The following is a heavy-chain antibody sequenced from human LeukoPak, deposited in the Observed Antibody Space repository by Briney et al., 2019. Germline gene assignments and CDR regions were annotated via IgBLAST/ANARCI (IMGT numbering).Heavy chain of an antibody. Sequence: GGSLRLSCAASGFTFSSYAMSWVRQAPGKGLEWVSAISGSGGSTYYADSVKGRFTISRDNSKNTLYLQMNSLRAEDTAVYYCAKASSLYYYDSNGYSPYYFDYWGQGTLVTVSS. CDR3: AKASSLYYYDSNGYSPYYFDY. V-gene: IGHV3-23*01. D-gene: IGHD3-22*01. CDR2: ISGSGGST. CDR1: GFTFSSYA. J-gene: IGHJ4*02.